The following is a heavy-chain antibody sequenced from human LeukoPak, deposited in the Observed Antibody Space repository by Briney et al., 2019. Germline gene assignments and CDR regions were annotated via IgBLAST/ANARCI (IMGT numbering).Heavy chain of an antibody. CDR3: ANIWITGY. CDR2: ISSSGSTI. Sequence: PGGSLRLSCAASGFTFSNYEMNWVRQAPGKGLEWVSYISSSGSTIYYADSVEGRFTISRDNAKNSVYLQMNGLRAEDTAVYYCANIWITGYWGQGTLVTVSS. CDR1: GFTFSNYE. D-gene: IGHD1-14*01. V-gene: IGHV3-48*03. J-gene: IGHJ4*02.